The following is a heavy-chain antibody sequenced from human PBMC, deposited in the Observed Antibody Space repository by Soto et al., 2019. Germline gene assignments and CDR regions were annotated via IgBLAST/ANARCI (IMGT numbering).Heavy chain of an antibody. V-gene: IGHV1-18*01. D-gene: IGHD3-9*01. J-gene: IGHJ4*02. Sequence: QVQLVQSGAEVKKPGASVKVSCKASGYTFTSYGISWVRQAPGQGLEWMGWISAYNGNTNYAQKLQGRVTMTTATXTXTAXXXLXXLRSDDTAVYXCARDLTGTPVYWGQGTLVTVSS. CDR2: ISAYNGNT. CDR1: GYTFTSYG. CDR3: ARDLTGTPVY.